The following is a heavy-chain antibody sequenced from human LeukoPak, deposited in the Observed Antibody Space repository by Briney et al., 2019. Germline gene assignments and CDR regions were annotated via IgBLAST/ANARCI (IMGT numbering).Heavy chain of an antibody. CDR1: GFTFSSYG. V-gene: IGHV3-30*02. CDR3: AKLYDFWSGYFDAFDI. J-gene: IGHJ3*02. D-gene: IGHD3-3*01. Sequence: SGGSLRLSCAASGFTFSSYGMHWVRQAPGKGLEWVAFIRYDGSNKYYADSVKGRFTISRDNSKNTLYLQMNSLRAEDTAVYYCAKLYDFWSGYFDAFDIWGQGTMVTVSS. CDR2: IRYDGSNK.